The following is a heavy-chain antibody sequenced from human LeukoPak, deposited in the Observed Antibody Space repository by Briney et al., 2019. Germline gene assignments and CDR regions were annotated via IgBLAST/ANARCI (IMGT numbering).Heavy chain of an antibody. CDR2: ISYDGSNK. CDR3: ASRMGY. Sequence: GRSLRLSCAASGFTFSSYAMHWVRQAPGKGLEWVAVISYDGSNKYYADSVKGRFTISRDNSKNTLYLQMNSLRAEDTAVYYCASRMGYWGQGTLVTVSS. CDR1: GFTFSSYA. D-gene: IGHD5-24*01. V-gene: IGHV3-30*04. J-gene: IGHJ4*02.